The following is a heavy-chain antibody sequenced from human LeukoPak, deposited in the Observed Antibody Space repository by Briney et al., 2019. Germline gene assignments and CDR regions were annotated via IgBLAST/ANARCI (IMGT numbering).Heavy chain of an antibody. J-gene: IGHJ4*02. CDR1: GFTFNTYS. D-gene: IGHD2-2*01. CDR2: IRGGSDFI. V-gene: IGHV3-21*01. Sequence: GGSLRLSCSASGFTFNTYSMNWVRQAPGKGLEWVSSIRGGSDFIYHADSVKGRFTVSRDNAKNSLYLQMNSLRAEDTAVYYCARDHAGIVLPAAVGAHWGQGTLVTVSS. CDR3: ARDHAGIVLPAAVGAH.